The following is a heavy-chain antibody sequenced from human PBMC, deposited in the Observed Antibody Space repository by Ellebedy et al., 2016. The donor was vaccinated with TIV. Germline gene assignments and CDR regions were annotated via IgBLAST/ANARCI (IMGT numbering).Heavy chain of an antibody. CDR3: ARSSKYNWNVGYGMDV. CDR1: GGSISSYY. V-gene: IGHV4-59*12. J-gene: IGHJ6*02. CDR2: IYYSGST. D-gene: IGHD1-1*01. Sequence: SETLSLXXTVSGGSISSYYWSWIRQPPGKGLEWIGYIYYSGSTNYNPSLKSRVTISVDTSKNQFSLKLSSVTAADTAVYYCARSSKYNWNVGYGMDVWGQGTTVTVSS.